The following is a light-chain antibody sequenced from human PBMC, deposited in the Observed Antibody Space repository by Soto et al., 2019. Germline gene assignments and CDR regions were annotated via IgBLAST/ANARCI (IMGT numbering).Light chain of an antibody. J-gene: IGKJ5*01. CDR2: WAS. CDR3: QQYYSTLPIT. CDR1: QSVLYSSNNKNY. Sequence: DIVMTQSPDSLAVSLGERATINCKSSQSVLYSSNNKNYLAWYQQKPGQPPKLLIYWASTRESGVPDRFSGSGSGTDFTLTIGSLQAEDVAVYYCQQYYSTLPITFGQGTRLEI. V-gene: IGKV4-1*01.